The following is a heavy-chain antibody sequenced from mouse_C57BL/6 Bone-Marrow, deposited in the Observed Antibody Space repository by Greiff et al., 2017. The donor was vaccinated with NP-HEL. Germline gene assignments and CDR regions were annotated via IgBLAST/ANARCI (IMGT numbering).Heavy chain of an antibody. CDR1: GFNIKDDY. D-gene: IGHD2-4*01. CDR3: TRLRRDFDY. J-gene: IGHJ2*01. V-gene: IGHV14-4*01. Sequence: EVKLVESGAELVRPGASVKLSCTASGFNIKDDYMHWVKQRPEQGLEWIGWIDPENGDTEYASKFQGKATITADTSSNKAYLQLSSLTSEDTAVYYCTRLRRDFDYWGQGTTLTVSS. CDR2: IDPENGDT.